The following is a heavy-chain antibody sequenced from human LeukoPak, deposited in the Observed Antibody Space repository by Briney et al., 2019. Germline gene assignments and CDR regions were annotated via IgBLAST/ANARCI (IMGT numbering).Heavy chain of an antibody. CDR2: IIPIFGIA. CDR3: ARDPLDTGEGNLPRAYYYYGMDV. Sequence: GASVKVSCKASGGTFSSYAISWVRQAPGQGLEWMGRIIPIFGIANYAQKFQGRVTITADKSTSTAYMELSSLRSEDTAVYYCARDPLDTGEGNLPRAYYYYGMDVWGQGTTVTVSS. J-gene: IGHJ6*02. CDR1: GGTFSSYA. V-gene: IGHV1-69*04. D-gene: IGHD3-16*01.